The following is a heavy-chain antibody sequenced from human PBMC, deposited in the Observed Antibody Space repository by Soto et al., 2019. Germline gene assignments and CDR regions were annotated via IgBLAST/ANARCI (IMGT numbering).Heavy chain of an antibody. CDR3: AKLRLDYGDYEIFDY. CDR1: GFTFSSYA. J-gene: IGHJ4*02. Sequence: GGSLRLSCAASGFTFSSYAMSWVRQAPGKGLEWVSAISGSGGSTYYADSVKGRFTISRDNSKNTLYLQMNSLRAEDTAVYYCAKLRLDYGDYEIFDYWGQGTLVTVSS. V-gene: IGHV3-23*01. D-gene: IGHD4-17*01. CDR2: ISGSGGST.